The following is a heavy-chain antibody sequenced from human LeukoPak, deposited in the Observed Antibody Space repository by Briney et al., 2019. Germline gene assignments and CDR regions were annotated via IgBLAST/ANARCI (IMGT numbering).Heavy chain of an antibody. J-gene: IGHJ4*02. V-gene: IGHV3-15*01. D-gene: IGHD3-22*01. CDR1: GFTFSNAW. CDR2: IKSKTDGGTT. CDR3: TTAAPGDSSGYPPSFDY. Sequence: GGSLRLSCAASGFTFSNAWMSWVRQVPGKGLEWVGRIKSKTDGGTTDYAAPVKGRFTISRDDSKNTLYLQMNSLKTEDTAVYYCTTAAPGDSSGYPPSFDYWGQGTLVTVSS.